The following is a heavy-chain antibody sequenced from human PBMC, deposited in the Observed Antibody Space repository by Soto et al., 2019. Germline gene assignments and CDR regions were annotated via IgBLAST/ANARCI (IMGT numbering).Heavy chain of an antibody. V-gene: IGHV3-53*01. CDR3: GREYSYSYPS. D-gene: IGHD2-21*01. CDR1: GFNVKTTD. J-gene: IGHJ4*02. CDR2: IHNSGAT. Sequence: GGSLRLSCAASGFNVKTTDMTWFRQAPGEGLEWVSVIHNSGATYYADSVKSRFTISKDNSKNTAYIQMSSMRAENTAMYYCGREYSYSYPSWGQGTLVTVSS.